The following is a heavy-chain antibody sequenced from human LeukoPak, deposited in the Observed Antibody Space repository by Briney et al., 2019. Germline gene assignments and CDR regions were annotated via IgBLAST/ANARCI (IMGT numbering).Heavy chain of an antibody. CDR3: AREVVVPAAMGYYYYYGMDV. D-gene: IGHD2-2*01. Sequence: SQTLSLTCAISGDSVSSNSAAWNWIRQSPSRGLEWLGRTYYRSKWYNDYAVSVKSRITINPDTSKNQFSLQLNSVTPEDTAVYYCAREVVVPAAMGYYYYYGMDVWGQGTTATVSS. CDR1: GDSVSSNSAA. V-gene: IGHV6-1*01. CDR2: TYYRSKWYN. J-gene: IGHJ6*02.